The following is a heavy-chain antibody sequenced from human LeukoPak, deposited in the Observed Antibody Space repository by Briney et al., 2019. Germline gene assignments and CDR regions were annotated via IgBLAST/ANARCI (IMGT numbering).Heavy chain of an antibody. Sequence: SETLSLTCTVSGGSISSRPYYWGWVRQSPGTGLEWIGTISYSGTTYYNPSLKSRVTISLDTSKNQFSLKLSSVTAADTAVYYCARTGGSFYFYYYMDVWGKGTTVTVSS. V-gene: IGHV4-39*07. D-gene: IGHD1-26*01. CDR2: ISYSGTT. J-gene: IGHJ6*03. CDR3: ARTGGSFYFYYYMDV. CDR1: GGSISSRPYY.